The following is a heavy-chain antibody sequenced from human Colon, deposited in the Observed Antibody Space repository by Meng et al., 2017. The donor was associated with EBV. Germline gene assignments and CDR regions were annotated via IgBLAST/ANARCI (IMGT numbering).Heavy chain of an antibody. CDR2: IYYSGST. V-gene: IGHV4-31*03. D-gene: IGHD6-19*01. CDR3: ARVSSGWDYFDY. CDR1: GGSVSSGGYY. Sequence: QVQRQESGPGLVRPSQTLSLPCTVSGGSVSSGGYYWTWIRQHPGKGLEWFGHIYYSGSTFYNPSLKRRVIISIDTSKNQFSLNLRSVTAADTAVYYCARVSSGWDYFDYWGQGTLVTVSS. J-gene: IGHJ4*02.